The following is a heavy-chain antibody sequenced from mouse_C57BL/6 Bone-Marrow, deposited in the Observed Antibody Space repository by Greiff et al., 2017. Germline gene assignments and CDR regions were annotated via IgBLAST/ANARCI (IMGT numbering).Heavy chain of an antibody. J-gene: IGHJ4*01. CDR1: GFTFSDYG. CDR2: ISNLAYSI. D-gene: IGHD3-1*01. CDR3: ARAPGGAMDY. V-gene: IGHV5-15*01. Sequence: EVQGVESGGGLVQPGGSLKLSCAASGFTFSDYGMAWVRQAPRKGPEWVAFISNLAYSIYYADTVTGRFTISRGNAKNTLYLEMSSLRSEDTAMYYCARAPGGAMDYWGQGTSVTVSS.